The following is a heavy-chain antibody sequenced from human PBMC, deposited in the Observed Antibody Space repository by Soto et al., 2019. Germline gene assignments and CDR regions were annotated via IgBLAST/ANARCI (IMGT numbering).Heavy chain of an antibody. CDR1: GGSISSSTYY. CDR3: ARHGVDYGDYASYYYYGMDV. D-gene: IGHD4-17*01. J-gene: IGHJ6*02. V-gene: IGHV4-39*01. CDR2: LYYSGSA. Sequence: QLQLQESGPGLVKPSEPLSLTCTVSGGSISSSTYYWGWIRQPPGKGLEWIGMLYYSGSAYYNPSIRSRVTISIDTSKNQFSLRLSSVTAADTAVYYCARHGVDYGDYASYYYYGMDVWGRGTTVTVSS.